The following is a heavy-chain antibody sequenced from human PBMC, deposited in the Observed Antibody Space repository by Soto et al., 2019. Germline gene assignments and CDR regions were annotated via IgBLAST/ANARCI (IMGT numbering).Heavy chain of an antibody. CDR1: GGSISSHY. CDR3: ARESAGSGKNNWLDP. D-gene: IGHD3-10*01. J-gene: IGHJ5*02. Sequence: SETLSLTCNVSGGSISSHYWSWIRQPPGKGLEWIGYIYYSGSTYYNPSLKSRVTMSVDTSRNQLLLQLNSVTAADTAVYYCARESAGSGKNNWLDPWGQGTLVTVSS. CDR2: IYYSGST. V-gene: IGHV4-59*11.